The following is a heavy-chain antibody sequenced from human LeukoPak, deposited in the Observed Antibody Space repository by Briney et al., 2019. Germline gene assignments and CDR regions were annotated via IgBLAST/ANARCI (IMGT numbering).Heavy chain of an antibody. CDR1: GYSISSGYY. D-gene: IGHD3-22*01. CDR3: ASRITMIVVANHAFDI. Sequence: SETLSLTCTVSGYSISSGYYWGWIRQPPGKGLGWIGSIYHSGSTYYNPSLKSRVTISVDTSKNQFSLKLSSVTAADTAVYYCASRITMIVVANHAFDIWGQGTMVTVSS. V-gene: IGHV4-38-2*02. CDR2: IYHSGST. J-gene: IGHJ3*02.